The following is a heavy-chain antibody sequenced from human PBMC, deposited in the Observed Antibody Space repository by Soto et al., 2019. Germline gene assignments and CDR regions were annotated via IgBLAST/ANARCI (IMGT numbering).Heavy chain of an antibody. CDR2: IHYSGST. V-gene: IGHV4-59*08. D-gene: IGHD3-9*01. Sequence: PSETLSLTCTVSGGSITGYYWSWIRQPPGKGPEWIGNIHYSGSTNYNPSLKSRVTISVDMSKNQFSLRLSSVTAAETAVYYCASVDYDIFTGYYGAYYYGMDDSGHETTVT. CDR1: GGSITGYY. J-gene: IGHJ6*02. CDR3: ASVDYDIFTGYYGAYYYGMDD.